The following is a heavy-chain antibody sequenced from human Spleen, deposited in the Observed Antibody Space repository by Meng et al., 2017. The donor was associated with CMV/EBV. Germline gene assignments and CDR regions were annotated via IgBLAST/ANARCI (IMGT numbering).Heavy chain of an antibody. CDR2: ISGSGGST. J-gene: IGHJ5*02. CDR3: ARGRFDP. CDR1: GFTFSNYA. Sequence: GGSLRLSCAASGFTFSNYAMSWVRQAPGKGLEWISAISGSGGSTYYVDSVKGRFTISRDNAKNSLYLQMNSLRVEDTAVYYCARGRFDPWGQGTLVTVSS. V-gene: IGHV3-23*01.